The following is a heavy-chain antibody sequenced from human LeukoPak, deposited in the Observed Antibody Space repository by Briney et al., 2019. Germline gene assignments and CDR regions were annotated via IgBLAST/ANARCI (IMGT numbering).Heavy chain of an antibody. CDR1: GFTFSSYW. CDR2: INRDGSTI. CDR3: VRKSWSAAADPFDY. Sequence: GGSLRLSCAASGFTFSSYWMHWVRQAPGKGLVWVARINRDGSTISYGDSAKGRFTISRDNAENTLYLQMNSLRAEDTAVYYCVRKSWSAAADPFDYWGQGTLVTVSS. J-gene: IGHJ4*02. V-gene: IGHV3-74*01. D-gene: IGHD6-13*01.